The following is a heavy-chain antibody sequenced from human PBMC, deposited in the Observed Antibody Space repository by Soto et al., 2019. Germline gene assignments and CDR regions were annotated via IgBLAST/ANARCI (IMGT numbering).Heavy chain of an antibody. CDR1: GYSFMNYA. D-gene: IGHD2-2*01. CDR2: IHAGDGKT. J-gene: IGHJ5*02. Sequence: QVQLVQSGAEVKKPGASVKISCKSSGYSFMNYAMHWVRQAPGQGLEWMGWIHAGDGKTKYAQRLQGRVTSTRDTTASTVYMELRSLRSEDTAVYYCARVPRYASDIVEVQAVMYEEWFDPWGQGTLVTVSS. V-gene: IGHV1-3*01. CDR3: ARVPRYASDIVEVQAVMYEEWFDP.